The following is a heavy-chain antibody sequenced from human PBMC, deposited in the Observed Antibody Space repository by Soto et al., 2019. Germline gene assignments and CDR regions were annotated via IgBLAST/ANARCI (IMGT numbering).Heavy chain of an antibody. CDR1: GFTFSSYW. J-gene: IGHJ5*02. CDR3: ARDWERGYYDSSGYPNWFDP. D-gene: IGHD3-22*01. CDR2: INSDGSST. V-gene: IGHV3-74*01. Sequence: PGESLKISCAASGFTFSSYWMHWVRQAPGKGLVWVSRINSDGSSTSYADSVKGRFTISRDNAKNTLYLQMNSLRAEDTAVYYCARDWERGYYDSSGYPNWFDPWGQGTLVTVSS.